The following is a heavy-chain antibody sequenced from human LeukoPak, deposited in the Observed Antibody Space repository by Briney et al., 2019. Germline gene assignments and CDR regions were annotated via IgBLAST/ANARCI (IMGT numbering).Heavy chain of an antibody. D-gene: IGHD3-10*01. CDR2: IYYSRST. CDR3: AGRSGSYYAEYFQH. Sequence: PSETLSLTCTVSGGSISSYYWSWIRQPPGKGLEWIGYIYYSRSTNYNPSLKSRVTISVDTSKNQFSLKLSSVTAADTAVYYCAGRSGSYYAEYFQHWGQGTLVTVSS. J-gene: IGHJ1*01. CDR1: GGSISSYY. V-gene: IGHV4-59*01.